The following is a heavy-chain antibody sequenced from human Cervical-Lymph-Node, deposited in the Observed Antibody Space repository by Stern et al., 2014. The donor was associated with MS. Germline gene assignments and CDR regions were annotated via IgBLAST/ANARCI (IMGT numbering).Heavy chain of an antibody. V-gene: IGHV3-11*01. J-gene: IGHJ3*01. CDR1: GFTFREYN. D-gene: IGHD2-8*01. CDR2: VSSRGGTN. CDR3: TKEGLHHDVILGVFDV. Sequence: VQLVESGGGLVKPGGSLRLSCAASGFTFREYNMNWIRQAPGKGLEWVAHVSSRGGTNLYEDSVKGRCIVSRDNAKNSLFLQMNGLRREDTAMYYCTKEGLHHDVILGVFDVWGRGTKVTVSS.